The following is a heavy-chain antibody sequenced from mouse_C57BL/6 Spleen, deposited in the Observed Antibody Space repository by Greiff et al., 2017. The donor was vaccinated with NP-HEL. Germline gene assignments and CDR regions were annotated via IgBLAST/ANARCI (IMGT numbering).Heavy chain of an antibody. J-gene: IGHJ1*03. CDR1: GYAFTNYL. Sequence: VQLQQSGAELVRPGTSVKVSCKASGYAFTNYLIEWVKQRPGQGLEWIGVINPGSGGTNYNEKFKGKATLTADKSSSTAYMQLSSLTSEDSAVYFWARSRRGVAGDWYFDVWGTGTTVTVSS. D-gene: IGHD1-1*01. CDR2: INPGSGGT. CDR3: ARSRRGVAGDWYFDV. V-gene: IGHV1-54*01.